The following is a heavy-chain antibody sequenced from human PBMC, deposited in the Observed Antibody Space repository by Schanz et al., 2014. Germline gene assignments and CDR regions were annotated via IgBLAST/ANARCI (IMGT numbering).Heavy chain of an antibody. V-gene: IGHV3-23*04. CDR3: AKDPSHGDYDYYFDY. Sequence: EVQLVESGGGLVQPGGSLRLSCAASGFTFSDYYMNWVRQAPGKGLEWVSAISGSGGSTYYADSVKGRFTISRDNSKNTLYLQMNSLRAEDTAVYYCAKDPSHGDYDYYFDYWGQGTLVTVSS. J-gene: IGHJ4*02. D-gene: IGHD3-22*01. CDR2: ISGSGGST. CDR1: GFTFSDYY.